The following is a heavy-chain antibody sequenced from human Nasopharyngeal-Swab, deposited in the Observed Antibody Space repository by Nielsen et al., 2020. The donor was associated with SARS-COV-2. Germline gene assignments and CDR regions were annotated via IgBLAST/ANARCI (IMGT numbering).Heavy chain of an antibody. CDR1: GYTFTRYY. CDR3: ASGGSGVATAMVPPFNY. CDR2: IHPSGFST. D-gene: IGHD5-18*01. V-gene: IGHV1-46*01. J-gene: IGHJ4*02. Sequence: ASVKVSCKASGYTFTRYYMHWVRQAPGQGLDWMGIIHPSGFSTTYAQKFQGRVTMTRDTSTSTVYMELSSLRSEDTAVYYCASGGSGVATAMVPPFNYWGQGTLVTVSS.